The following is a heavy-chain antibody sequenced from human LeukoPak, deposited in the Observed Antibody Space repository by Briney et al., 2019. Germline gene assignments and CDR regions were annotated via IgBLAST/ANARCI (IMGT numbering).Heavy chain of an antibody. V-gene: IGHV1-2*02. D-gene: IGHD6-13*01. CDR3: ARGGRYTSSWYNY. CDR2: INPNTGGT. Sequence: GASVKVSCKTSGYSFTDNYIHWLRQAPGQGLEWMGWINPNTGGTNYAPKFRGRVAMTRDTSINMAYMDLTRLRSDDTAVYYCARGGRYTSSWYNYWGQGTLVTVTS. J-gene: IGHJ4*02. CDR1: GYSFTDNY.